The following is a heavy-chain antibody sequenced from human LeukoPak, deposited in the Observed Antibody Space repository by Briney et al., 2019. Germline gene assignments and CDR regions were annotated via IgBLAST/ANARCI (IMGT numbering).Heavy chain of an antibody. V-gene: IGHV3-30*18. D-gene: IGHD3-3*01. CDR3: AKGITIFGVVILHALDY. CDR2: ISYDGSNN. CDR1: GFTFSSYG. Sequence: GRSLRLSCAASGFTFSSYGMHWVRQAPGKGLEWVAVISYDGSNNYYADSVKGRFTISRDNSKNTLYLQMNSLRAEDRAVYYCAKGITIFGVVILHALDYLGQGTLVTVSS. J-gene: IGHJ4*02.